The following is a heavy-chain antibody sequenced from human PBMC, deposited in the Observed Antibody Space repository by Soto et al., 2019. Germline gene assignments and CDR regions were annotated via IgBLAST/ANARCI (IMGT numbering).Heavy chain of an antibody. CDR3: AKDRSSDSSGWHDWFDP. CDR1: GFTFSDYG. Sequence: VQLLESGVCLAQPGGCLRLSCAASGFTFSDYGMSWVRQAPGKGLDWVSSTSGSGDNTFYADSVKGRFTISRDNSKNNLYLQMDSLSPEDTDVYYCAKDRSSDSSGWHDWFDPWGQGTLVTVSS. CDR2: TSGSGDNT. D-gene: IGHD6-19*01. V-gene: IGHV3-23*01. J-gene: IGHJ5*02.